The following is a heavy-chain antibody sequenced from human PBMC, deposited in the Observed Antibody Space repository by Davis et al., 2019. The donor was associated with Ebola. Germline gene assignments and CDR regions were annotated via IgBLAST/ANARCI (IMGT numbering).Heavy chain of an antibody. CDR1: GFTFSDYY. V-gene: IGHV3-11*01. CDR3: TRHRDIVVVPAAMGLPTRYYYYGMDV. CDR2: ISSSGSTI. Sequence: PGGSLRLSCAASGFTFSDYYMSWIRQAPGKGLEWVSYISSSGSTIYYADSVKGRFTISRDNAKNSLYLQMNSLKTENTAVYYCTRHRDIVVVPAAMGLPTRYYYYGMDVWGQGTTVTVSS. D-gene: IGHD2-2*01. J-gene: IGHJ6*02.